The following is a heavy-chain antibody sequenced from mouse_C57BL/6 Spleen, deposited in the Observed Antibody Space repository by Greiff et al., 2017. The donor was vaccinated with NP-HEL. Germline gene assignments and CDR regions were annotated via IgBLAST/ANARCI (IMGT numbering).Heavy chain of an antibody. Sequence: EVQLQQSGAELVKPGASVKLSCTASGFNIKDYYMHWVKQRTEQGLEWIGRSDPEDGETKYAPKFQGKATITADTSSNTAYLQPSSLTSEDTVVYYCAEGDYDLYYYAMDYWGQGTSVTVSS. CDR1: GFNIKDYY. V-gene: IGHV14-2*01. J-gene: IGHJ4*01. D-gene: IGHD2-4*01. CDR3: AEGDYDLYYYAMDY. CDR2: SDPEDGET.